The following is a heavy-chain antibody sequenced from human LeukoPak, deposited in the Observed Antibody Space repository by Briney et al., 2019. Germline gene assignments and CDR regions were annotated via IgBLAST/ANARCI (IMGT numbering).Heavy chain of an antibody. CDR2: IWFDGSNE. J-gene: IGHJ4*02. Sequence: GKSLRLSCAASGFTFGSYGMRWVRQAPGKGLELVANIWFDGSNEYYADSVKGRFTISRDNSKNTLYLQMNSLTGEDTAVYYCARDRERAADLGYWGQGTLVTVSS. CDR3: ARDRERAADLGY. V-gene: IGHV3-33*01. CDR1: GFTFGSYG. D-gene: IGHD6-13*01.